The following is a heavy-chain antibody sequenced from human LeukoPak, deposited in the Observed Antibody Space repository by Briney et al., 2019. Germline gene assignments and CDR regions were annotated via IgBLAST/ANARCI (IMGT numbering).Heavy chain of an antibody. Sequence: RGKSLRLSCVASGFSFSDSVIHWVRQAPGKGLEWVAVISHDVKTTYYADSAKGRFTISRDNSRNTVLLQMNRLRPEDTAVYYCVKEAYYGWGSSPTFYFDYWGQGTRVTVSS. V-gene: IGHV3-30*04. CDR2: ISHDVKTT. CDR3: VKEAYYGWGSSPTFYFDY. J-gene: IGHJ4*02. D-gene: IGHD3-10*01. CDR1: GFSFSDSV.